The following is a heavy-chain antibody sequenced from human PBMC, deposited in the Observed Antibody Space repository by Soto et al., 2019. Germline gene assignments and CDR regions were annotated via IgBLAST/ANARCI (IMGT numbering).Heavy chain of an antibody. D-gene: IGHD3-16*01. J-gene: IGHJ4*02. CDR1: GFTFMDYF. V-gene: IGHV3-11*01. Sequence: QIQLTESGGGLVQPGGSLTISCEASGFTFMDYFMSWVRQAPGKGLEWIAYISSSSKNIFYADSVKGRFTISRDNAKYSLSLHMCDLRADDTAVYYCVRDVIPYYDLYTAYLHWGQGTLVTVSS. CDR2: ISSSSKNI. CDR3: VRDVIPYYDLYTAYLH.